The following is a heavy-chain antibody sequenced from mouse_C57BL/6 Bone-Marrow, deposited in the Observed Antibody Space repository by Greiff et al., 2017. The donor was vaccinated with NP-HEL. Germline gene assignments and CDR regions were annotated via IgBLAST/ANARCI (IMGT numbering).Heavy chain of an antibody. CDR3: TRGTYYDYPFAY. CDR1: GFTFSSYA. Sequence: EVMLVESGEGLVKPGGSLKLSCAASGFTFSSYAMSWVRQTPEKRLEWVAYISSGGDYIYYADTVKGRFTISRDNARNTLYLQMSSLKSEDTAMYYCTRGTYYDYPFAYWGQGTLVTVSA. V-gene: IGHV5-9-1*02. D-gene: IGHD2-4*01. CDR2: ISSGGDYI. J-gene: IGHJ3*01.